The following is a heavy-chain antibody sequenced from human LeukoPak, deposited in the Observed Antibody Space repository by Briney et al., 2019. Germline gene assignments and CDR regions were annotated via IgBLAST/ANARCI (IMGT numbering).Heavy chain of an antibody. D-gene: IGHD4-17*01. CDR2: INSDGSST. Sequence: GGSLRLSCAASGFTFSNYRMHWVRQAPGKGLVWVSLINSDGSSTNYADSVKGRFTISRDNAKNTLYLQMNSLRAEDTAVYYCARDYGDAFDVWGQGTMVTVSS. CDR3: ARDYGDAFDV. CDR1: GFTFSNYR. J-gene: IGHJ3*01. V-gene: IGHV3-74*01.